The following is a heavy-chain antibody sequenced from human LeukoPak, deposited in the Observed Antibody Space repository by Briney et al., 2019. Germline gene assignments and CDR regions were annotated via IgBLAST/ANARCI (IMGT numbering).Heavy chain of an antibody. CDR3: ARSIGLTGGGVDV. J-gene: IGHJ6*02. Sequence: GGSLRLSCAASGFTFSSYWMHWFRQAPGKGLVWVSRINSDGSSTSYADSVKGRFTISRDNAKKTLYLQMNSLRAEDTAVYYCARSIGLTGGGVDVWGQGTTVTVSS. CDR1: GFTFSSYW. D-gene: IGHD3-9*01. V-gene: IGHV3-74*01. CDR2: INSDGSST.